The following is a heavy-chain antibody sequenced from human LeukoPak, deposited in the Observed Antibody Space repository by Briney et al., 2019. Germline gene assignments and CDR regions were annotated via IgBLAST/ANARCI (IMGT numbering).Heavy chain of an antibody. D-gene: IGHD2-15*01. Sequence: GGSLRLSCVASGLRFRSYAMNWVRQAPGKGLECISTISDDSSFTYYADSVKGRSAISRDDSKNALYLQMNNLKVEDTAVYYCAKGRCSGVGCDSFHSWGQGALVTVSS. CDR2: ISDDSSFT. CDR1: GLRFRSYA. CDR3: AKGRCSGVGCDSFHS. V-gene: IGHV3-23*01. J-gene: IGHJ4*02.